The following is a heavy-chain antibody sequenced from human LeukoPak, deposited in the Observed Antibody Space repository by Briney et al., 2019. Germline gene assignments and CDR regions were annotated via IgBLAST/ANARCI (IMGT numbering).Heavy chain of an antibody. D-gene: IGHD3-10*01. V-gene: IGHV4-59*01. CDR2: IYYTGNT. J-gene: IGHJ4*02. CDR1: GGSIGRYY. CDR3: ARWPYGPGTVLFDN. Sequence: PSETLSLTCTVSGGSIGRYYWSWIRQTPGMGMEWIGYIYYTGNTSNNPSLMSRVTISLDTSKGQFSLKLSSVTAADTAVYYCARWPYGPGTVLFDNWGQGTLVTVSS.